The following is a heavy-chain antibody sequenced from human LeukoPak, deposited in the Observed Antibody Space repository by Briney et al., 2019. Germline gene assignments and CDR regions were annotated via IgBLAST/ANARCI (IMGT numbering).Heavy chain of an antibody. CDR2: ISGSGGST. D-gene: IGHD3-9*01. V-gene: IGHV3-23*01. CDR3: ATTPYYDILTGYPTGFDY. J-gene: IGHJ4*02. Sequence: GGSLRLSCAVSGFTFSSYAMSWVRQAPGKGLKWVSAISGSGGSTYYAGSVKGRFTISRDNSKNTLYLQMNSLRAEDTAVYYCATTPYYDILTGYPTGFDYWGQGTLVTVPS. CDR1: GFTFSSYA.